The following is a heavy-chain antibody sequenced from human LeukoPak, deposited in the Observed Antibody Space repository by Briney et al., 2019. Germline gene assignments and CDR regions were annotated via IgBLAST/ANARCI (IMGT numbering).Heavy chain of an antibody. D-gene: IGHD2-15*01. CDR1: GFTFSSYA. Sequence: SGGSLRLSCAASGFTFSSYAMSWVRQAPGKGLEWVSAISGSGGSTYYADSVKGRFTISRDNSKNTLYLQMNSLRAEDTAVYYCAKDRNIVVVVAANGIDYWGQGTLVTVSS. V-gene: IGHV3-23*01. CDR3: AKDRNIVVVVAANGIDY. CDR2: ISGSGGST. J-gene: IGHJ4*02.